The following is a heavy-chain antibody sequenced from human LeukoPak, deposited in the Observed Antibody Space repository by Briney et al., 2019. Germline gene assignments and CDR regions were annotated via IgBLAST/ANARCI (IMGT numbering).Heavy chain of an antibody. CDR2: IYHSGST. J-gene: IGHJ4*02. V-gene: IGHV4-38-2*01. Sequence: SETLSLTCAVSGYSISSGYYWGWIRQPPGKGLEWIGSIYHSGSTYYNPFLKSRVTISVDTSKNQFSLRLSSVTAADTAVYYCARAKGSGWYDYWGQGTLVTVSS. CDR1: GYSISSGYY. CDR3: ARAKGSGWYDY. D-gene: IGHD6-19*01.